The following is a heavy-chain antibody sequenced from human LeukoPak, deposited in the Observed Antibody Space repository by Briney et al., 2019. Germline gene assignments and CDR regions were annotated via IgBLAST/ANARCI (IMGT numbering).Heavy chain of an antibody. CDR1: GFTFSGSA. CDR2: IRSKANSYAT. Sequence: GGSLRLSCAASGFTFSGSAMHWVRQASGKGLEWVGRIRSKANSYATAYAASVKGRFTISRDDSKNTAYLQMNSLRTEDTALYYCAKDKSNWNPGAFDIWGQGTMVTVSS. CDR3: AKDKSNWNPGAFDI. D-gene: IGHD1-20*01. J-gene: IGHJ3*02. V-gene: IGHV3-73*01.